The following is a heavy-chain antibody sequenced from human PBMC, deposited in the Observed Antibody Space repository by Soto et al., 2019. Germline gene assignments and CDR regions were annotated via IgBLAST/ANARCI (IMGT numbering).Heavy chain of an antibody. D-gene: IGHD5-12*01. CDR3: ARVPTARGVSGNGWCDP. Sequence: SPVKVSCKAPGYTFTNYGLSWVRQAPGEGLEWLGWISAYNGNANYAQKFQGRVGMTTDTATTTAYMDLRSLSSDDTATYYCARVPTARGVSGNGWCDPWGQVTLVTGSS. CDR1: GYTFTNYG. CDR2: ISAYNGNA. V-gene: IGHV1-18*01. J-gene: IGHJ5*02.